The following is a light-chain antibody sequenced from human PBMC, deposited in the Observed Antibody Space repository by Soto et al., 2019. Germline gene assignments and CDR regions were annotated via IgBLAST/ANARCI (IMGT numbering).Light chain of an antibody. V-gene: IGLV1-44*01. CDR2: NNN. CDR1: TSNIGSNT. J-gene: IGLJ7*01. Sequence: QSVLTQPPSASGTPGQRVTISCSGSTSNIGSNTVNWYQQLPGTAPKLLIYNNNQRPSGVPDRFSGSKSGTSASLAISGLQSEDEADFYCAAWDDSLHGPVFGGGTQLTVL. CDR3: AAWDDSLHGPV.